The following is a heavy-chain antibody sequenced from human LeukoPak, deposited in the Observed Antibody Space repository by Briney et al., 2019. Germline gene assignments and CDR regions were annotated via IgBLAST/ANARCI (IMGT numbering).Heavy chain of an antibody. J-gene: IGHJ4*02. V-gene: IGHV3-21*01. Sequence: SGGSLRLSCAASGFTFSSYSMNWVRQAPGKGLEWVSSISSSSSYIYYADSVKGRFTISRDNAKNSLYLQMNSLRAEDTAVYYCASSGYGGYFDYWGQGTLVTVPS. CDR2: ISSSSSYI. D-gene: IGHD6-25*01. CDR1: GFTFSSYS. CDR3: ASSGYGGYFDY.